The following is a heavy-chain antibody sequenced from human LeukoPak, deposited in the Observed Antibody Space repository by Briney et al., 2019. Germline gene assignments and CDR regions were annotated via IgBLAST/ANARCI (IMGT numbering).Heavy chain of an antibody. V-gene: IGHV4-34*01. D-gene: IGHD6-13*01. CDR2: INHGGST. CDR1: GGSFGDYY. J-gene: IGHJ6*02. Sequence: SETLSLTCAVYGGSFGDYYWSWIRQPPGKGLEWIGEINHGGSTNYNPSLKSRVTLSVDTSKNQFSLKLASVTAADTAVYYCARDGYSTPDVWGQGTTVTASS. CDR3: ARDGYSTPDV.